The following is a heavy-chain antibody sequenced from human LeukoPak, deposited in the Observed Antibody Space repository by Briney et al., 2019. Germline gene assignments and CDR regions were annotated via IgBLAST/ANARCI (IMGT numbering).Heavy chain of an antibody. J-gene: IGHJ4*03. V-gene: IGHV4-59*01. D-gene: IGHD6-13*01. CDR2: IYYIGIT. CDR1: GGSISSYY. Sequence: SETLSHTCTVSGGSISSYYWSWIRQPPGKGLEWIGYIYYIGITNYSPSLKSRVTISLDTSKNQFSLKLSSVTAANTAIYYCATDISSAGTDYFDYWGQGTLGTVSS. CDR3: ATDISSAGTDYFDY.